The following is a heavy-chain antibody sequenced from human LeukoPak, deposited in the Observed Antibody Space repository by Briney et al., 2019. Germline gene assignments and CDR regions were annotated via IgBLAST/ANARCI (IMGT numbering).Heavy chain of an antibody. V-gene: IGHV1-24*01. Sequence: GASVKVSCKASGYTFTGYYMHWVRQALGKGLEWMGGFDPEKYETIYTQNFTGRVSMTEDTSTNIAYMELCSLRSEDTAVYYCATGIGPFDFWGQGTMVIVSS. CDR3: ATGIGPFDF. CDR1: GYTFTGYY. J-gene: IGHJ3*01. CDR2: FDPEKYET.